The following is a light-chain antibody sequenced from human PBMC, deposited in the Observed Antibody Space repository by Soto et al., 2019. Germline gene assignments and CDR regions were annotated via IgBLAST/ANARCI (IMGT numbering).Light chain of an antibody. CDR3: QQYGGSPIT. Sequence: EIVLAQSPGTLSLCPGERATLSCRASQSVTNSFLAWYQQKPGQAPRLLIYGASRRATGIPDRFTGSGSGTDFTLTITRLEPEDFALYYCQQYGGSPITFGLGTRL. CDR1: QSVTNSF. V-gene: IGKV3-20*01. J-gene: IGKJ5*01. CDR2: GAS.